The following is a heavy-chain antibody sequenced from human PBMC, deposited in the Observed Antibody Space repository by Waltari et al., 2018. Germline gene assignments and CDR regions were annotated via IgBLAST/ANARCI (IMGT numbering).Heavy chain of an antibody. J-gene: IGHJ3*02. CDR2: QKEDGSEK. CDR1: GFSFSSYW. V-gene: IGHV3-7*01. CDR3: SGRIFDI. Sequence: QLVESGGGLVQPGGSLRLSCVGSGFSFSSYWISWVRQAPGKGLEWVANQKEDGSEKYYMDPVKGRFTISRDNAKNSVYLQMNSLRAEDTATYYCSGRIFDIWGQGTMVTVSS.